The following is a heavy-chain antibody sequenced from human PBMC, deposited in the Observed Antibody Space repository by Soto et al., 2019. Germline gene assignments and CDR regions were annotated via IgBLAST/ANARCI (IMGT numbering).Heavy chain of an antibody. V-gene: IGHV3-30*18. CDR2: ISYDGSEK. CDR3: AKERRYSFDAFDI. CDR1: GFTFNFFG. D-gene: IGHD5-12*01. Sequence: QEQLVESGGGVVQAGRSLRLSCAASGFTFNFFGMHWVRQAPGKGLEWVAVISYDGSEKYYADSVKGRFTMSRGNSKNMVYLEMSSLRPEDTSVYYCAKERRYSFDAFDIWGHGTMVTVSS. J-gene: IGHJ3*02.